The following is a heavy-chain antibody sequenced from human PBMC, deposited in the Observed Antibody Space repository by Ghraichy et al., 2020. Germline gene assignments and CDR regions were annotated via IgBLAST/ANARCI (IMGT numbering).Heavy chain of an antibody. Sequence: SETLSLTCTVSGGSISSYYWSWIRQPPGKGLQWIGYIYYSGSTNYNPSLKSRVTISVDTSKNQFSLKLSSVTAADTAVYYCARDGTNYASGSNYYYYGMDVWGQGTTVTVSS. CDR1: GGSISSYY. V-gene: IGHV4-59*01. CDR2: IYYSGST. J-gene: IGHJ6*02. CDR3: ARDGTNYASGSNYYYYGMDV. D-gene: IGHD3-10*01.